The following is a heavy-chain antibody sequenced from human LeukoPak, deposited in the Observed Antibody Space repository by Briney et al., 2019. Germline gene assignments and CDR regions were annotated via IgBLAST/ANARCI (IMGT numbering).Heavy chain of an antibody. CDR2: IYHSGST. Sequence: SETLSLTCTVSGYSISSGYYWGWIRQPPGKGLEWIGSIYHSGSTYYNPSLKSRVTISVDTSKNQFSPKLSSVTAADTAVYYCARAMTTVYFYYFDYWGQGTLVTVSS. D-gene: IGHD4-17*01. CDR3: ARAMTTVYFYYFDY. CDR1: GYSISSGYY. J-gene: IGHJ4*02. V-gene: IGHV4-38-2*02.